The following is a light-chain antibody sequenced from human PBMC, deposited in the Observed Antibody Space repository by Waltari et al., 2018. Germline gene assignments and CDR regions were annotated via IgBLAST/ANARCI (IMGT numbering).Light chain of an antibody. V-gene: IGLV6-57*02. CDR3: QSYDATNPWV. CDR2: EDD. J-gene: IGLJ3*02. CDR1: SGNIDTNY. Sequence: NFMLIQPHSVSESPGKTVTISCTASSGNIDTNYAQWSQQRPDSAPTTVIYEDDQRPSGVPHRFSGSIDTSSNSASLTISGLQTEDEADYYCQSYDATNPWVFGGGTKLTVL.